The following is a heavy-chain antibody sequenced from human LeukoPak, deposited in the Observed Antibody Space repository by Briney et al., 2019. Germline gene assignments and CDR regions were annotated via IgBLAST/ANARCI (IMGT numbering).Heavy chain of an antibody. V-gene: IGHV3-15*04. CDR3: TTLYSSGWYPDY. CDR2: IASRSDGGTR. Sequence: GGSLTPSCAASGSTFSSYAMTWARQAPGKGLEWVGRIASRSDGGTRDYAAPLKGRFTISRDDSKKTLYLQMNSLKTEDTAVYYCTTLYSSGWYPDYWGQGTLVTVSS. D-gene: IGHD6-19*01. J-gene: IGHJ4*02. CDR1: GSTFSSYA.